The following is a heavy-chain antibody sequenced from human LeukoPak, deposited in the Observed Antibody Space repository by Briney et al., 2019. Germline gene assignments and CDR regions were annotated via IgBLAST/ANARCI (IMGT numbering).Heavy chain of an antibody. V-gene: IGHV5-51*01. CDR3: ARQIDGYSIWFDP. CDR1: GYSFTSYW. J-gene: IGHJ5*02. Sequence: GESLKISYKGSGYSFTSYWIGWVRQMPGKGLEWMGIIYPGDSDTRYSPSFRGQVTISADKSISTAYLQWSSLKASDTAMYYCARQIDGYSIWFDPWGQGTLVTVSS. CDR2: IYPGDSDT. D-gene: IGHD6-13*01.